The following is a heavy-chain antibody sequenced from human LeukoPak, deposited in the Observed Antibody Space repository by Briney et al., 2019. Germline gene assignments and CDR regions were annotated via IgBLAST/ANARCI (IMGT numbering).Heavy chain of an antibody. CDR1: GYSISSGYY. J-gene: IGHJ4*02. CDR2: IYHSGST. V-gene: IGHV4-38-2*02. CDR3: ARETGVAGLFDY. D-gene: IGHD6-19*01. Sequence: PSETLSLTCTVSGYSISSGYYWGWIRQPPGKGLEWIGSIYHSGSTYYNPSLKSRVTISVDTSKNQFSLKLSSVTAADTAVYYCARETGVAGLFDYWGQGTLVTVSS.